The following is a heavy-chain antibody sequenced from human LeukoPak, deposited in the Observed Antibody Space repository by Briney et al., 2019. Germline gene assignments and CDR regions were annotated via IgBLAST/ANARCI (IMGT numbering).Heavy chain of an antibody. V-gene: IGHV1-46*03. CDR1: GYTFTSYY. J-gene: IGHJ4*02. CDR3: ALIVVVPAAPTRGGFVDY. Sequence: GASVKVSCKASGYTFTSYYMHWVRQAPGQGLEWMGIINPSGGSTSYAQKFQGRVTMTRDTSTSTVYMELSSLRSEDTAVYYCALIVVVPAAPTRGGFVDYWGQGTLVTVSS. CDR2: INPSGGST. D-gene: IGHD2-2*01.